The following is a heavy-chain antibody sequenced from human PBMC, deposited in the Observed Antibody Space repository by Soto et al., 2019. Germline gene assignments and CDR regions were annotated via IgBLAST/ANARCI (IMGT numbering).Heavy chain of an antibody. CDR2: ISSSSSYR. CDR3: ARDPPKFYYGSGNFDY. Sequence: GGSLRLSCAASGFSFSSYSMNWVRQAPGKGLEWVSSISSSSSYRYYADSVKGRFTTSRDSAKNSLYLQMNSLRAEDTAVYYCARDPPKFYYGSGNFDYWGQGALVTVSS. V-gene: IGHV3-21*01. J-gene: IGHJ4*02. D-gene: IGHD3-10*01. CDR1: GFSFSSYS.